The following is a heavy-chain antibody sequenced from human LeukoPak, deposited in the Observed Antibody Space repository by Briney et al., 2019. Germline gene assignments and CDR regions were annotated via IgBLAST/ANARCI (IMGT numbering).Heavy chain of an antibody. J-gene: IGHJ6*03. CDR1: GFTFSSYG. D-gene: IGHD3-10*01. Sequence: PGRSLRLSCAASGFTFSSYGMHWVRQAPGKGLEWVAVISYDGSNKYYADSVKGRFTISRDNSKNTLYLQMNSLRAEDTAVYYCAKAGTYYSIYYYYYMDVWGKGTTVTVSS. CDR3: AKAGTYYSIYYYYYMDV. V-gene: IGHV3-30*18. CDR2: ISYDGSNK.